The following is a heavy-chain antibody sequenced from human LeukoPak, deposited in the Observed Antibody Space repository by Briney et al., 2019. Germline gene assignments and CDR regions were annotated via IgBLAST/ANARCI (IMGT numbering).Heavy chain of an antibody. CDR2: MNPNSGNT. Sequence: ASVKVSCKASGYTFTSYDINWVRQATGQGLEWMGWMNPNSGNTGYAQKFQGRVTMTRNTSISTAYMELSSLRSEDTAVYYCARALEDGGIELGRSFDYWGQGALVTVSS. CDR1: GYTFTSYD. V-gene: IGHV1-8*01. J-gene: IGHJ4*02. CDR3: ARALEDGGIELGRSFDY. D-gene: IGHD4-23*01.